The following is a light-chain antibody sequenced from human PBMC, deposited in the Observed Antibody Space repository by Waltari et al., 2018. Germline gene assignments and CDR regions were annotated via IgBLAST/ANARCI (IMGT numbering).Light chain of an antibody. J-gene: IGKJ3*01. Sequence: DIQMTQSPSTLYASVGDRVTIICRASQRLSSYLAWYQQKPGKAPKLLIYKTSSLETGVPSSFSGTGSGTEFTLTISSLQPDDIATYYCQQYNSYPFTFGPGTKVDIK. CDR2: KTS. CDR3: QQYNSYPFT. CDR1: QRLSSY. V-gene: IGKV1-5*03.